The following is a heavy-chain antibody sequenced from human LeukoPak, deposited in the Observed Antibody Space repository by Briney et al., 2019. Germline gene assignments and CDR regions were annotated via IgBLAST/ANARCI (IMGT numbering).Heavy chain of an antibody. CDR3: ARAREPDLDYSPNNWYFGL. Sequence: GGSLRLSCAASTTTIGIYAMHWVRQAPGKGLEFVSAISSDGYTTFYGGSVKGRFIISRDNSKNTLYLQLGSLRTEDMAVYYCARAREPDLDYSPNNWYFGLWGRGTLVTVSS. CDR1: TTTIGIYA. D-gene: IGHD4-11*01. J-gene: IGHJ2*01. CDR2: ISSDGYTT. V-gene: IGHV3-64*02.